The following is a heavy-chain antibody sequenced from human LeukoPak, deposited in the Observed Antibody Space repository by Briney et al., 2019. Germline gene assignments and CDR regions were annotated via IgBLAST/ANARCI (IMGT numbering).Heavy chain of an antibody. V-gene: IGHV1-2*02. Sequence: ASVKVSCKASGYTFTGYYMHWVRQAPGQGLEWMGWINPNSGGTNYAQKFQARATMTRNTSITTAYMELSRLRSDDTAVYYCARDDRDYCGQRTLATVPS. CDR2: INPNSGGT. J-gene: IGHJ4*02. CDR1: GYTFTGYY. CDR3: ARDDRDY.